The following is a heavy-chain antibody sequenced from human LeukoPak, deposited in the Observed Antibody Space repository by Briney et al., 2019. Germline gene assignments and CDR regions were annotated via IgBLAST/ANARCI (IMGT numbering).Heavy chain of an antibody. J-gene: IGHJ4*02. CDR1: GSTFSRYW. V-gene: IGHV3-74*01. D-gene: IGHD4-23*01. CDR2: INGDGSST. CDR3: ARGAYGGNFFGY. Sequence: GGSLRLSCAASGSTFSRYWMHWVRQAPGKELVWVSRINGDGSSTSYADSVKGRFTISRDNAKNTLYLQMNSLRAEDTAVYYCARGAYGGNFFGYWGQGTLVTVSS.